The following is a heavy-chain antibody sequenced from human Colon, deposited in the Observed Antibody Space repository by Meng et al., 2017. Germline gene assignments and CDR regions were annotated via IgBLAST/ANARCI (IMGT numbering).Heavy chain of an antibody. CDR2: IWSDGSKK. CDR3: ARDSTLGLDY. Sequence: GGSLRLSCVGSGFTFNCYGMHWVRQAPGKGLEWMAVIWSDGSKKNYADSMQARFTISRDNSKNTLYLQMNSLRGEDTAIYYCARDSTLGLDYWGQGTLVTVSS. D-gene: IGHD1-26*01. CDR1: GFTFNCYG. V-gene: IGHV3-33*08. J-gene: IGHJ4*02.